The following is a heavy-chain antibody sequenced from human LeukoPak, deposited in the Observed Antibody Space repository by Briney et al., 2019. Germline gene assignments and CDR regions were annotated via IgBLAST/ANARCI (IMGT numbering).Heavy chain of an antibody. V-gene: IGHV3-21*01. CDR1: GFPFSSNS. CDR2: ISSSSSYI. J-gene: IGHJ4*02. Sequence: KPGGSLRLSCAASGFPFSSNSMNWVRQPPGKGLEWVSSISSSSSYIYYADSVKGRFTISRDNAKNSLYLQMNSLRAEDTAVYYCARGQASDFDYWGQGTLVTVSS. CDR3: ARGQASDFDY.